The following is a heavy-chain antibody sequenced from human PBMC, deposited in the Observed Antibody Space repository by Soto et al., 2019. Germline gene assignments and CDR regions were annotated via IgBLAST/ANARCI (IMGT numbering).Heavy chain of an antibody. CDR3: ARVRHISNWFDP. V-gene: IGHV3-30*03. J-gene: IGHJ5*02. D-gene: IGHD2-21*01. Sequence: HPGGSLRLSCAASGFTFSSYGMHWVRQAPGKGLEWVAVISYDGSNKYYADSVKGRFTISRDNSKNTLYLQMNSLRAEDTAVYYCARVRHISNWFDPWGQGTLVTVSS. CDR1: GFTFSSYG. CDR2: ISYDGSNK.